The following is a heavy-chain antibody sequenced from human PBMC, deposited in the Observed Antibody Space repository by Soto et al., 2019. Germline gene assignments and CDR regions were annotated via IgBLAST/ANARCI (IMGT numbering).Heavy chain of an antibody. CDR3: ARGPSSLTRFDY. CDR2: ISYDGSNK. V-gene: IGHV3-30-3*01. CDR1: VFTFISYA. Sequence: GWSLRLSCASSVFTFISYAMHWVRQAPGKGLEWVAVISYDGSNKYYADSVKGRFTISRDNSKNTLYLQMNSLRAEDTAAYYCARGPSSLTRFDYWGQGTLVTVSS. D-gene: IGHD2-2*01. J-gene: IGHJ4*02.